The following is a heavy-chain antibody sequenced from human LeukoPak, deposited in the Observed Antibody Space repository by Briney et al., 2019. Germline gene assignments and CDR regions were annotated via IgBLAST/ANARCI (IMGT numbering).Heavy chain of an antibody. CDR3: ARAIRYCSGGSCYGWFDP. D-gene: IGHD2-15*01. CDR2: INPNSGGT. J-gene: IGHJ5*02. Sequence: ASVKVSCKASGYTFTGYYMHWVRQAPGQGLEWMGWINPNSGGTNYAQKFQGRVTMTRDTSISTAYMELGRLRSDDTAVYYCARAIRYCSGGSCYGWFDPWGQGTLVTVSS. CDR1: GYTFTGYY. V-gene: IGHV1-2*02.